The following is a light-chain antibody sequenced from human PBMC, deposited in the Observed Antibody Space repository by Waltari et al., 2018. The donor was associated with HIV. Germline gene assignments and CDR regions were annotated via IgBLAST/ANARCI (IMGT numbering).Light chain of an antibody. CDR1: SSTIGRNY. J-gene: IGLJ3*02. CDR3: AAWDDRLSGWV. CDR2: RNK. Sequence: QSVLTQPPSASGTPGQRVTISCSGSSSTIGRNYVYWYQQLPRTAPKLLIHRNKQRPSGVPARFSGSKSGTSVSLAISGLRSEDEADYYCAAWDDRLSGWVFGGGTKLTV. V-gene: IGLV1-47*01.